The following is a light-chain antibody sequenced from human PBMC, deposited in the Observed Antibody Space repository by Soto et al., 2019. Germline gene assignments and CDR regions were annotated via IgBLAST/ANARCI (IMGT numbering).Light chain of an antibody. CDR3: LVSDNRMHAYV. V-gene: IGLV1-44*01. Sequence: QSVLTQPPSASGTPGQIVAISCSGSSSNIGSNTVTWYQQLPGTTPKLLIYRTSQRSSWVPCRCSCSTSCAAAALSISALQSEHEADYYSLVSDNRMHAYVLGKGTKVTVL. CDR1: SSNIGSNT. CDR2: RTS. J-gene: IGLJ1*01.